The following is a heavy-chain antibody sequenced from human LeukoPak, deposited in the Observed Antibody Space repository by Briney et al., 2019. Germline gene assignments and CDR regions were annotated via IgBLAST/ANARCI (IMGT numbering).Heavy chain of an antibody. J-gene: IGHJ5*02. CDR2: IYHSGST. Sequence: SETLSLTCTVSGYSISSGYYWGWIRQPPGKGREWIGSIYHSGSTYYNPSLKSRVTISVDTSKNQFSLKLSSVTAADTAVYYCADTRAAGTLWFDPWGQGTLVTVSS. D-gene: IGHD6-13*01. CDR1: GYSISSGYY. V-gene: IGHV4-38-2*02. CDR3: ADTRAAGTLWFDP.